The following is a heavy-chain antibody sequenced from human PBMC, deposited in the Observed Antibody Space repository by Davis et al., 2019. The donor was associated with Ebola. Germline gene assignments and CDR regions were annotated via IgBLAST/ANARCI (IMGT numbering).Heavy chain of an antibody. D-gene: IGHD2-15*01. J-gene: IGHJ4*02. CDR2: ISWNSETK. Sequence: GGSLRLSCAASGFTFDEYAMHWVRQAPGKGLEWVSGISWNSETKVYADSVKGRFTISRDNAKNTLYLQMSSLRAEDTAVYYCARGYCSGSSCYSVVSYWGQGTLVTVSS. CDR1: GFTFDEYA. V-gene: IGHV3-9*01. CDR3: ARGYCSGSSCYSVVSY.